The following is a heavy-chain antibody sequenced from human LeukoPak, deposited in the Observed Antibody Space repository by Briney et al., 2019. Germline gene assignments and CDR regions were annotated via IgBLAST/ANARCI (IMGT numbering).Heavy chain of an antibody. V-gene: IGHV1-18*01. J-gene: IGHJ4*02. CDR1: GYTFTSYG. D-gene: IGHD6-13*01. Sequence: GASVKVSCKASGYTFTSYGISWVRQAPGQGLEWMGWISAYNGNTDYAQKLQGRVTMTTDTSTSTAYMELRSLRSDDTAVYYCARDLPHIAAAGIGFDYWGQGTLVTVSS. CDR3: ARDLPHIAAAGIGFDY. CDR2: ISAYNGNT.